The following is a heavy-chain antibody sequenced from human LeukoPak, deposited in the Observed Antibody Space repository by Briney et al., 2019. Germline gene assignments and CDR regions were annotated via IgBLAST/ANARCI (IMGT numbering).Heavy chain of an antibody. CDR3: ARTSSGYYAGYFDL. J-gene: IGHJ2*01. CDR1: GGSISSSSYY. V-gene: IGHV4-39*01. CDR2: IYYSGST. Sequence: SETLSLTCTVSGGSISSSSYYWGWIRQPPGKGLEWIGSIYYSGSTYYNPSLKSRVTISVDTSKNQFSLKLSSVTAADTAVYYCARTSSGYYAGYFDLWGRGTLVTVSS. D-gene: IGHD3-22*01.